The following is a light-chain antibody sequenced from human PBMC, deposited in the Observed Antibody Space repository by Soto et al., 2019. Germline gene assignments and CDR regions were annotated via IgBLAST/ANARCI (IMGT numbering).Light chain of an antibody. CDR3: QQYGRSGT. J-gene: IGKJ1*01. V-gene: IGKV3-20*01. Sequence: EVVLTHRTGTRSLSPGERATLSCRASQSVSNNYLAWYQQKPGQAPRLLIYGASNRATGIPDRFSGSGSGTDFTLTISRLEPDDFAVYYCQQYGRSGTFSQGTKVEI. CDR1: QSVSNNY. CDR2: GAS.